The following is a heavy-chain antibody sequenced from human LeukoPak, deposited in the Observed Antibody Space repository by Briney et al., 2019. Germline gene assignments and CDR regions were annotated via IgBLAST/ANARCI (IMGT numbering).Heavy chain of an antibody. V-gene: IGHV4-39*01. J-gene: IGHJ5*02. Sequence: AETLSLTCSVSGGSIRGSAHYWGWVRQSPGKELEWIGCVYDSGSTYNNPSLESRVSISVDTTKNHFSLRLKSVTAADTAVYYCARQSPPYYDISTSSALGNWFDPWGQEILVTVSS. D-gene: IGHD3-9*01. CDR3: ARQSPPYYDISTSSALGNWFDP. CDR1: GGSIRGSAHY. CDR2: VYDSGST.